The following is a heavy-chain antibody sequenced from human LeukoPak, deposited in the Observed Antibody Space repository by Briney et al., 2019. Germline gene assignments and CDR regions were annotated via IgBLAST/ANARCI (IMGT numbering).Heavy chain of an antibody. Sequence: SETLSLTCTVSGYSISSGYYWGWIRQPPGKGLEWIGSIYHSGSTYYNPSLKSRVTISVDTPKNQFSLKLSSVTAADTAVYYCVRDFWSGYPFDYWGQGTLVTVSS. CDR3: VRDFWSGYPFDY. CDR1: GYSISSGYY. V-gene: IGHV4-38-2*02. CDR2: IYHSGST. J-gene: IGHJ4*02. D-gene: IGHD3-3*01.